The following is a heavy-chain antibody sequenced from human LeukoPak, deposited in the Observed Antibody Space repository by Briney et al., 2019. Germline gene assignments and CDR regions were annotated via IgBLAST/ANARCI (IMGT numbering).Heavy chain of an antibody. CDR2: ISGSGVGT. V-gene: IGHV3-23*01. CDR1: GFTFSNYA. CDR3: AKDRRSARQIDNWFDP. Sequence: GGSLRLSCAASGFTFSNYAMNWVRQAPGKGLEWVSGISGSGVGTYYKDSVKGRFTISRDNSKNTLYLQMNSLRAEDTAVYYCAKDRRSARQIDNWFDPWGQGTLVTVSS. D-gene: IGHD3-22*01. J-gene: IGHJ5*02.